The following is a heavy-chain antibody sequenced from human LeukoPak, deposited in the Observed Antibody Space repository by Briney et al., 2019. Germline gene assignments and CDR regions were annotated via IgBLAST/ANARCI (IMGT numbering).Heavy chain of an antibody. CDR1: GFTFSTYS. J-gene: IGHJ4*02. CDR2: ISGSSSYI. V-gene: IGHV3-21*01. Sequence: GGSLRLSCAASGFTFSTYSMNWVRQAPGKGLEWVSSISGSSSYIYYADSVKGRFTISRDNAKNSLYLQMNSLRVEDTAVYYCARLDFFDCWGQGTLVTVSS. CDR3: ARLDFFDC.